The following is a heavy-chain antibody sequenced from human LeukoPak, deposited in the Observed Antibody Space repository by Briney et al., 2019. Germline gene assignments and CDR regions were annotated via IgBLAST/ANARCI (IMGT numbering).Heavy chain of an antibody. Sequence: PGGSLRLSCAASGFTFSSYWMSWVRQAPGKGLEWVANIKQVGSEKYYVDSVKGRFTISRDNAKNSLYLQMNSLRAEDTAVYYCARVSYTNLIDYYYYGMDVWGQGTTVTVSS. CDR3: ARVSYTNLIDYYYYGMDV. CDR2: IKQVGSEK. CDR1: GFTFSSYW. D-gene: IGHD2-8*01. V-gene: IGHV3-7*04. J-gene: IGHJ6*02.